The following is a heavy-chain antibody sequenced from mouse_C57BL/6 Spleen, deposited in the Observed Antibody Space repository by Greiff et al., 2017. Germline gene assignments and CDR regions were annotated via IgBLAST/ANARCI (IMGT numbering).Heavy chain of an antibody. CDR3: AAGYYDYDAAY. CDR1: GYTFTSYT. D-gene: IGHD2-4*01. V-gene: IGHV1-4*01. Sequence: QVQLKESGAELARPGASVKMSCKASGYTFTSYTMHWVKQRPGQGLEWIGYINPSSGYTKYNQKFKDKATLTADKSSSTAYMQLSSLTSEDSAVYYCAAGYYDYDAAYWGQGTLVTVSA. CDR2: INPSSGYT. J-gene: IGHJ3*01.